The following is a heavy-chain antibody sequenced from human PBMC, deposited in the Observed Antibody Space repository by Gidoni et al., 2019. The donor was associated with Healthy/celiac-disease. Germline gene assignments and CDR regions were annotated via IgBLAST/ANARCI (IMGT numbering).Heavy chain of an antibody. D-gene: IGHD3-3*01. CDR2: ISGSGGST. V-gene: IGHV3-23*01. CDR1: GFTFSSYA. J-gene: IGHJ6*03. CDR3: AKDRASRFWSGYYPGYYYYYMDV. Sequence: EVQLLESGGGLVQPGGSLRLSCAASGFTFSSYAMSGVRQAPGKGLEWVSAISGSGGSTYYADSVKGRFTISRDNSKNTLYLQMNSLRAEDTAVYYCAKDRASRFWSGYYPGYYYYYMDVWGKGTTVTVSS.